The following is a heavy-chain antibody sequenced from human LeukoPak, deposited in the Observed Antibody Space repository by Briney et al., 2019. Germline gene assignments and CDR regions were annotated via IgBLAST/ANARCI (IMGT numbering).Heavy chain of an antibody. CDR1: GFTFSNAW. J-gene: IGHJ4*02. CDR2: IKSKTDGGTT. Sequence: GGSLRLSCAASGFTFSNAWMSWVRQAPGKGLEWVGHIKSKTDGGTTDYAAPVKGRFTMSRDDSKNTLYLQMNSLKTEDTAVYYCARDLSGVTGYTYGRGIDYWGQGTLVTVSS. D-gene: IGHD5-18*01. V-gene: IGHV3-15*01. CDR3: ARDLSGVTGYTYGRGIDY.